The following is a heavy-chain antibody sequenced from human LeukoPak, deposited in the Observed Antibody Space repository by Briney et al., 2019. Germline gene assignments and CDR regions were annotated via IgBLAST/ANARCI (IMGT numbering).Heavy chain of an antibody. CDR2: INSDGSVT. V-gene: IGHV3-74*01. CDR1: GFTFSSYW. CDR3: AKAIYGSGTYLFDY. Sequence: GGSLRLSCAASGFTFSSYWMHWVRQAPGKGLVWVSRINSDGSVTNYADSVKGRFTISRDNSKNTLYLQMNSLRAEDTAVYYCAKAIYGSGTYLFDYWGQGTLVTVSS. D-gene: IGHD3-10*01. J-gene: IGHJ4*02.